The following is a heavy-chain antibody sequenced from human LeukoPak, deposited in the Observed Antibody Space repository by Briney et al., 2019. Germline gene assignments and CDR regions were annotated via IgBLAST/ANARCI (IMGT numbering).Heavy chain of an antibody. CDR2: IYYSGST. V-gene: IGHV4-59*01. CDR1: GGSMNNLY. CDR3: ARGGLVSSFDP. Sequence: SETLSLTCIVSGGSMNNLYWSWIRQPPGKGLEWIGYIYYSGSTDYNPSLKSRVTISIDTSKNQFSLKLSSVTTADTAVYYCARGGLVSSFDPWGQGTLVTVSP. D-gene: IGHD3-16*01. J-gene: IGHJ5*02.